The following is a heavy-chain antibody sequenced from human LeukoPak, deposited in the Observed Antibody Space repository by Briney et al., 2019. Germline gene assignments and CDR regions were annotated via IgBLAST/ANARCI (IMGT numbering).Heavy chain of an antibody. CDR2: ISNSGST. CDR1: GGAITSHY. V-gene: IGHV4-59*11. Sequence: SETLSLTGTVSGGAITSHYWTWIRQSPVKGLEWIGDISNSGSTSYNPSLKSRVTVSIDTSKNQFSLKLNSVTAADTAVYYCGRDALVGYFSYYYMDVWGKGTTVTVSS. CDR3: GRDALVGYFSYYYMDV. J-gene: IGHJ6*03. D-gene: IGHD2-15*01.